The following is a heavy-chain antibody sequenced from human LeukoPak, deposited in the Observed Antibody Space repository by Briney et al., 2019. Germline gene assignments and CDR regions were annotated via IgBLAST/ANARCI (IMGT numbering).Heavy chain of an antibody. CDR2: INSDGSST. V-gene: IGHV3-74*01. Sequence: EPGGSLRLSCAASGFTFSSYWMHWVRQAPGKGLVWVSRINSDGSSTSYADSVKGRFTISRDNAKNTLYLQMHSLRAEDTAVYYCARRYCSSNSCYYDSWGQGTLVTVSS. CDR3: ARRYCSSNSCYYDS. J-gene: IGHJ4*02. D-gene: IGHD2-2*01. CDR1: GFTFSSYW.